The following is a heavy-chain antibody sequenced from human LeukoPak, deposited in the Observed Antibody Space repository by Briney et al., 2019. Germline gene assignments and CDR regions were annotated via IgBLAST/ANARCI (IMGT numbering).Heavy chain of an antibody. V-gene: IGHV4-39*07. CDR2: IHHSGST. D-gene: IGHD4-11*01. CDR1: GGSISSSSYY. Sequence: SETLSLTCTVSGGSISSSSYYWGWIRQPPGKGLEWIASIHHSGSTYYNPSLKSRITISMDTSKNQFSLKLTSVTAADTALYYCARDDSDFAYWGQGTLVTVSS. J-gene: IGHJ4*02. CDR3: ARDDSDFAY.